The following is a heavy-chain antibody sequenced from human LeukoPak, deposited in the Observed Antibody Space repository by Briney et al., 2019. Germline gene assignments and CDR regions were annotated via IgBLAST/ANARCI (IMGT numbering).Heavy chain of an antibody. V-gene: IGHV5-51*01. D-gene: IGHD2-2*01. Sequence: GESLKISCKGSGYSFTSYWIGWVRQMPGKGLEWMGIIYPGDSDTRYSPSFQGQATISADKSISTAYLQWSSLKASDTAMYYCARPVTAGIPNDAFDIWGQGTMVTVSS. CDR3: ARPVTAGIPNDAFDI. CDR2: IYPGDSDT. CDR1: GYSFTSYW. J-gene: IGHJ3*02.